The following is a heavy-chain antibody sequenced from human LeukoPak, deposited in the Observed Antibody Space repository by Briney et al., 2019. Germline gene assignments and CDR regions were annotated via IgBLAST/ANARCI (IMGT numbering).Heavy chain of an antibody. CDR2: ISSSSSYI. CDR1: GFTFSSYA. V-gene: IGHV3-21*01. Sequence: GGSLRLSCAASGFTFSSYAMSWVRQAPGKGLEWVSSISSSSSYIYYADSVKGRFTISRDNAKNSLYLQMNSLRAEDTAVYYCARDQGAIVGATDYWGQGTLVTVSS. J-gene: IGHJ4*02. D-gene: IGHD1-26*01. CDR3: ARDQGAIVGATDY.